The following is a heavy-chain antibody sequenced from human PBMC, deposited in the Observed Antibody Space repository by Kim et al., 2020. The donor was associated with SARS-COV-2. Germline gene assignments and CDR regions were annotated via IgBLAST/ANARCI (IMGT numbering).Heavy chain of an antibody. CDR3: AKVLLWFGDQSGAFDI. CDR1: GFTFSSYA. D-gene: IGHD3-10*01. J-gene: IGHJ3*02. CDR2: ISGSGGST. Sequence: GGSLRLSCAASGFTFSSYAMSWVRQAPGKGLEWVSAISGSGGSTYYADSVKGRFTISRDNSKNTLYLQMNSLRAEDTAVYYCAKVLLWFGDQSGAFDIWGQGTMVTVSS. V-gene: IGHV3-23*01.